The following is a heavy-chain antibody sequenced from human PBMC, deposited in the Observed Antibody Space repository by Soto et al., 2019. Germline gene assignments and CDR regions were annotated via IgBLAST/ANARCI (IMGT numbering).Heavy chain of an antibody. J-gene: IGHJ3*02. V-gene: IGHV2-5*02. D-gene: IGHD5-18*01. Sequence: QINLKESGPTLVKPTHTLTLTFTFSAFSRSTSGLGVGWIRQPPGQALEWLALIYWDDDTRYSPSLNSRLTITNDTSKNQVVLTMTNMDPVDTATYYCAHPRYKQAFDSWGQGTMVTVS. CDR2: IYWDDDT. CDR1: AFSRSTSGLG. CDR3: AHPRYKQAFDS.